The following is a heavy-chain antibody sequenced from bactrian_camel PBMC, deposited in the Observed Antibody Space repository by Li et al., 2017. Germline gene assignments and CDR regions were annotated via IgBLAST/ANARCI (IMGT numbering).Heavy chain of an antibody. D-gene: IGHD2*01. CDR3: AAAAGLFGGTCVDVRSVDY. Sequence: VQLVESGGGSVQAGGSLRLSCAASEHTFSSGCMGWFRQAPGNERERVAYIAINGGTDYTHSVKGRFTISQDNAKNTLYLQMNSLNTEDTAMYYCAAAAGLFGGTCVDVRSVDYWGQGTQVTVS. CDR1: EHTFSSGC. V-gene: IGHV3S67*01. J-gene: IGHJ4*01. CDR2: IAINGGT.